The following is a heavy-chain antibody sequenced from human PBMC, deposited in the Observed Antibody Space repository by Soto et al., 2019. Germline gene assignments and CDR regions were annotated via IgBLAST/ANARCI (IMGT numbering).Heavy chain of an antibody. V-gene: IGHV1-2*02. Sequence: ASVKVSCKASGYTFTGYYMHWVRQAPGQGLEWMGWINPNSGGTNYAQKFQGRVTMTRDTSISTAYMELSRLRSDDTAVYYCARGVYYYYGMDVWGQRTTVTVSS. J-gene: IGHJ6*02. CDR3: ARGVYYYYGMDV. CDR2: INPNSGGT. CDR1: GYTFTGYY. D-gene: IGHD6-13*01.